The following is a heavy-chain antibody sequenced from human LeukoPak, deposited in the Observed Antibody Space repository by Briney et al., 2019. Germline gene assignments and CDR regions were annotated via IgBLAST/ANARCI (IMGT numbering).Heavy chain of an antibody. V-gene: IGHV1-46*01. D-gene: IGHD2-8*01. CDR1: GYTFSSYY. J-gene: IGHJ5*02. CDR2: INPSGGST. Sequence: ASVKVSCKASGYTFSSYYIYWVRQAPGQGLEWVGGINPSGGSTTYAQKFQGRVTMTRDTSTSTVYMELSSLRSEDTAVYYCARDLMVYAIPSWFDPWGQGTLVTVSS. CDR3: ARDLMVYAIPSWFDP.